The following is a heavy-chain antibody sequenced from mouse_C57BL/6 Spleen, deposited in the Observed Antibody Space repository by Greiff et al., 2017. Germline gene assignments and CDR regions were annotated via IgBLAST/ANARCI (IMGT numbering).Heavy chain of an antibody. Sequence: QVRLKQPGAELVKPGASVKLSCKASGYTFTSYWMHWVKQRPGQGLEWIGMIHPNSGSTNYNEKFKSKATLTVDKSSSTAYMQLSSLTSEDSAVYYCAVYYGNYLDYWGQGTTLTVSS. V-gene: IGHV1-64*01. CDR2: IHPNSGST. CDR3: AVYYGNYLDY. J-gene: IGHJ2*01. CDR1: GYTFTSYW. D-gene: IGHD2-1*01.